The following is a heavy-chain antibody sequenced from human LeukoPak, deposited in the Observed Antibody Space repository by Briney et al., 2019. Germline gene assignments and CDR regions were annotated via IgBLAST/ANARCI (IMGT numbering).Heavy chain of an antibody. CDR1: GFTFSSYA. CDR2: ISGSGGST. Sequence: GGSLRLSCAASGFTFSSYAMSWVRQAPGKGLEWVSAISGSGGSTYYADSVKGRFTISRDNSKNTLYLQMNSLRAEDTAVYYCARARYSYGQYYFDYWGQGTLVTVSS. CDR3: ARARYSYGQYYFDY. J-gene: IGHJ4*02. V-gene: IGHV3-23*01. D-gene: IGHD5-18*01.